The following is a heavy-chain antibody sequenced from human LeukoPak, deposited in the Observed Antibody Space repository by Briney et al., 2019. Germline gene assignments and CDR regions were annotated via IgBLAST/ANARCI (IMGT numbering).Heavy chain of an antibody. CDR3: ARVGGYSGAYDY. J-gene: IGHJ4*02. CDR1: GFTFSSYW. Sequence: PGGSLRLSCAASGFTFSSYWMHWVRQAPGKGLVWVSRINSDGSSTSYADSVKGRFTISRDNAKNTLYLQMNSLRAEDTAVYYCARVGGYSGAYDYWGRGTLVTVSS. V-gene: IGHV3-74*01. CDR2: INSDGSST. D-gene: IGHD3-22*01.